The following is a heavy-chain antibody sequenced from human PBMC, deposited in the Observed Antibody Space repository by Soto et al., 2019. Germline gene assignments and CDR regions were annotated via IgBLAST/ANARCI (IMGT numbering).Heavy chain of an antibody. CDR2: ISGSGGST. J-gene: IGHJ3*02. V-gene: IGHV3-23*01. CDR1: GFTFSSYA. Sequence: EVQLLESGGGLVQPGGSLRLSCAASGFTFSSYAMSWVRQAPEKGLEWVSAISGSGGSTYYADSVKRRFTISGDHSRNTVYLQMTSLRAEDTAVYYCAKDRRESYWGYAFAIWGQGTMVTVSS. D-gene: IGHD1-26*01. CDR3: AKDRRESYWGYAFAI.